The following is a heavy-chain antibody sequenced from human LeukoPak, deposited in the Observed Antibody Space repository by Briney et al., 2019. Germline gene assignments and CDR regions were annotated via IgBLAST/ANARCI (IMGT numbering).Heavy chain of an antibody. Sequence: SVKVSCKASGGTFSSYAISWVRQAPGQGLEWMGGIIPIFGTANYAQKFQGRVTITADESTSTAYMELSSLRSEDTAVYYCATGERITMVRGVIAPHFDYWGQGTLVTVSS. CDR2: IIPIFGTA. D-gene: IGHD3-10*01. CDR3: ATGERITMVRGVIAPHFDY. CDR1: GGTFSSYA. J-gene: IGHJ4*02. V-gene: IGHV1-69*01.